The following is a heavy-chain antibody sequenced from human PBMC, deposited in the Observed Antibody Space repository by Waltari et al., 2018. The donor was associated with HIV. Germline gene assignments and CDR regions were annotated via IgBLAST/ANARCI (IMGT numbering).Heavy chain of an antibody. CDR2: IWYDGSNK. J-gene: IGHJ5*02. D-gene: IGHD4-17*01. CDR3: ARDDYGDYLNWFDP. V-gene: IGHV3-33*01. CDR1: GFTFSSYG. Sequence: QVQLVESGGGVVQPGRSMRLSCAASGFTFSSYGMHWVRQAPGKGLEWVAVIWYDGSNKYYADSVKGRFTISRDNSKNTLYLQMNSLRAEDTAVYYCARDDYGDYLNWFDPWGQGTLVTVSS.